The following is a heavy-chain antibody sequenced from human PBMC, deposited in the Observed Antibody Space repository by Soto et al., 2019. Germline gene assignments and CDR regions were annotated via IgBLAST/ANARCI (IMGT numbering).Heavy chain of an antibody. Sequence: PSETLSLTCTISGGSISVYYWSWIRQSPGQALEWIGYIYSSGSPYYNPSLRSRVLISADTSKTQVSRELTSATAADTAVYFCARGVGSSPPRYWGRGTLVTVSS. D-gene: IGHD1-26*01. CDR3: ARGVGSSPPRY. V-gene: IGHV4-59*12. CDR2: IYSSGSP. CDR1: GGSISVYY. J-gene: IGHJ4*02.